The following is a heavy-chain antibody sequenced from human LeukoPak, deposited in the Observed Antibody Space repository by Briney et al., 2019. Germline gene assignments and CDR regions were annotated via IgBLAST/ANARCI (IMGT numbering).Heavy chain of an antibody. CDR3: ARPVDTAMVFDY. CDR1: GGSISSSSYY. V-gene: IGHV4-39*01. D-gene: IGHD5-18*01. J-gene: IGHJ4*02. Sequence: SETLSLTCTVSGGSISSSSYYWGWIRQPPGKGLEWIGSIYYSGSTYYNPSLKSRVTISVDTSKNQFSLKLSSVTAADTAVYYCARPVDTAMVFDYWGQGTLVTVSS. CDR2: IYYSGST.